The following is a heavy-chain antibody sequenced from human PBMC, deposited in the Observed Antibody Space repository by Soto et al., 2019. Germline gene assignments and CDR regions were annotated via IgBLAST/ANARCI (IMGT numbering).Heavy chain of an antibody. J-gene: IGHJ4*02. V-gene: IGHV3-33*01. Sequence: GGSLRLSCAASGFTFSSHGMHWVRQAPDKGLEWVAVIWYDGSNKYYADSVKGRFTISRDNSNNMLYLEMNNQRAEDTAVYYCARWGNWKVADNWGQGTLVTVSS. D-gene: IGHD3-16*01. CDR3: ARWGNWKVADN. CDR2: IWYDGSNK. CDR1: GFTFSSHG.